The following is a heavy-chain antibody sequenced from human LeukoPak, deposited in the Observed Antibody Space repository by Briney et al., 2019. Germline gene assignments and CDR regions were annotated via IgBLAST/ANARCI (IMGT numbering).Heavy chain of an antibody. CDR1: GFTFSSNA. Sequence: GGSLRLSCAASGFTFSSNAMHWVRQTPGKGLEWVAVISDDGRNKYYADFVKGRFTISRDNSKYTLYLQMNSLRTEDTAVYYCARDYSGNYYKGFDYWGQGTLVTVSS. CDR2: ISDDGRNK. J-gene: IGHJ4*02. CDR3: ARDYSGNYYKGFDY. V-gene: IGHV3-30*04. D-gene: IGHD1-26*01.